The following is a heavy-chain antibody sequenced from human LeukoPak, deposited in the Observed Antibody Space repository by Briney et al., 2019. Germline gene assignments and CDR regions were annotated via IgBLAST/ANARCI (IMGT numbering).Heavy chain of an antibody. CDR2: IYYSGST. CDR1: GGSISSGGYY. V-gene: IGHV4-31*03. CDR3: ARDRGGDYGLFYFDY. J-gene: IGHJ4*02. D-gene: IGHD4-17*01. Sequence: ASQTLSLTCTVSGGSISSGGYYWRWIRQHPGKGLEWIGYIYYSGSTYYDPSLKSRVTISVDTSKNQFSLKLISVTAADTAVYYCARDRGGDYGLFYFDYWGQGTLVTVSS.